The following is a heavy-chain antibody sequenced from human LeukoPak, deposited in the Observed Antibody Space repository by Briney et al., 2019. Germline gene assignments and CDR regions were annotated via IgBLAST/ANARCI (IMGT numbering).Heavy chain of an antibody. J-gene: IGHJ4*02. CDR3: ARDHDNFFDY. Sequence: PGGSLRLSCAASGFTFSGYAMSWVRQAPGKGLEWVSAITTSGDNAYYVDSVEGRFTMSRDNSKNTLYLQMNSLGADDTAVYYSARDHDNFFDYWGQGTLVNVST. V-gene: IGHV3-23*01. CDR2: ITTSGDNA. D-gene: IGHD3-9*01. CDR1: GFTFSGYA.